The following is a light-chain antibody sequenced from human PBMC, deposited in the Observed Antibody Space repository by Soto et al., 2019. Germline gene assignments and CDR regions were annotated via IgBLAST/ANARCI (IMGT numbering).Light chain of an antibody. J-gene: IGLJ1*01. Sequence: QSALTQPPSASGSPGQSVTISCTGTSSDVGSYNYVSWYQQHPGKAPKLMIYEVSKRPSGVPDRFSGSKSGNTASLTVSGLQAEDEADYYCSSYAGRNSYVFGSGTKLTVL. CDR3: SSYAGRNSYV. V-gene: IGLV2-8*01. CDR2: EVS. CDR1: SSDVGSYNY.